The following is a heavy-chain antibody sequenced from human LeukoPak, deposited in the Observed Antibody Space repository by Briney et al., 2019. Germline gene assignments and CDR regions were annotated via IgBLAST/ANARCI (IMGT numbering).Heavy chain of an antibody. D-gene: IGHD6-19*01. CDR2: ISGSGGST. CDR1: GFTFSSYA. V-gene: IGHV3-23*01. J-gene: IGHJ6*02. Sequence: GGSLRLSCAASGFTFSSYAMSWVRQAPGKGLEWVSAISGSGGSTYYADSVKGRFTISRDNSKNTLYLQMNSLRAEDTAVYYCAKERISGWYYLDYYYYYGMDVWGQGTTVTVSS. CDR3: AKERISGWYYLDYYYYYGMDV.